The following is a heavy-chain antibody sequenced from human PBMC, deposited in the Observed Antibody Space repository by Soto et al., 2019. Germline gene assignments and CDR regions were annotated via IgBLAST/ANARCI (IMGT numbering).Heavy chain of an antibody. CDR3: ATEHDGSGWYTY. V-gene: IGHV3-64*01. Sequence: GSLRLSCAASGFTFSSYAMHWVRQAPGKGLEYVAAISSNGGSTYYANSVEGRFTISRDNSKNTLYLQMDSLRTEDMGVYYCATEHDGSGWYTYWGQGTLVTVSS. D-gene: IGHD6-19*01. CDR1: GFTFSSYA. J-gene: IGHJ4*02. CDR2: ISSNGGST.